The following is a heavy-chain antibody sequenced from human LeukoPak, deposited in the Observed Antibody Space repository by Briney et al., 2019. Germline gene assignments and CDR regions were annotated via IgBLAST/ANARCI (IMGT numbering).Heavy chain of an antibody. D-gene: IGHD3-3*01. J-gene: IGHJ6*02. Sequence: SESRSLTWAVYGGSFSGYYWSWIRQPPGKGLEWIGEINHIGSTNYNPSLKSRVTISVDTSKNQFSLKLSSVTAADTAVYYCARGSPRITIFGVAAGYYYGMDVWGQGTTVTVSS. V-gene: IGHV4-34*01. CDR2: INHIGST. CDR3: ARGSPRITIFGVAAGYYYGMDV. CDR1: GGSFSGYY.